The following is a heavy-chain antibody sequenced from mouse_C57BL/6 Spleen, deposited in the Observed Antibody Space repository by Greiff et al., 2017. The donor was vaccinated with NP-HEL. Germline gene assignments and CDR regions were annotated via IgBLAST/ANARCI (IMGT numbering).Heavy chain of an antibody. J-gene: IGHJ2*01. CDR3: ARERYVSHLDD. Sequence: VQLEQSGAELVMPGASVRLSCKASGYTFTSYWMHWVKQRPGQGLEWIGEIDPSDSYTNYNQKFKGKSTLTVDKSSSTAYMQLSSLTSEDSAVYYCARERYVSHLDDWGKGTTLTVSS. V-gene: IGHV1-69*01. D-gene: IGHD2-14*01. CDR1: GYTFTSYW. CDR2: IDPSDSYT.